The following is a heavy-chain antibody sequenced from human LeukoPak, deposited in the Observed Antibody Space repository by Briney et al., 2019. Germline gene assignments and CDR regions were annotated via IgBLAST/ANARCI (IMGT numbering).Heavy chain of an antibody. D-gene: IGHD3-3*01. CDR3: ARSFWSGYDDAFDI. J-gene: IGHJ3*02. CDR2: IYSGGST. V-gene: IGHV3-66*01. Sequence: GGSLRLSCAASGFTVSSNYMSWVRQAPGKGLEWVSVIYSGGSTYYADSVKGRFTISRDNSKNTLYLQMNSLRAEDTAVYYCARSFWSGYDDAFDIWGQGTMVTVSS. CDR1: GFTVSSNY.